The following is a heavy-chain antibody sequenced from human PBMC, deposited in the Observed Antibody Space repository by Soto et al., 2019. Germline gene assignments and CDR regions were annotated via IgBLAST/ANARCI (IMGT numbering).Heavy chain of an antibody. D-gene: IGHD1-7*01. V-gene: IGHV3-11*06. Sequence: LXLSCVASRFTFSDYYMSWIRKAPGKGLEWVSYISSSSSYTNYADSVKGRFTISRDNAKNSLYLQMNSLRAEDTAVYYCARAPELRLYYFDYWGQGTLVTVSS. CDR1: RFTFSDYY. CDR3: ARAPELRLYYFDY. J-gene: IGHJ4*02. CDR2: ISSSSSYT.